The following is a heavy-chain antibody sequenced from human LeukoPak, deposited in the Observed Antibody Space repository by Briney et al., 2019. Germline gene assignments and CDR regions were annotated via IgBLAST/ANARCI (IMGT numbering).Heavy chain of an antibody. V-gene: IGHV4-39*01. D-gene: IGHD6-13*01. J-gene: IGHJ4*02. CDR2: IYYSGST. Sequence: SETLSLTCTVSGGSISSSSYYWGWIRQPPGKGLEWIGSIYYSGSTYYNPSLKSRVTISVDTSKNQFSLKLSSVTAADTAVYYCARQASAAHGYWGQGTLVTVSS. CDR3: ARQASAAHGY. CDR1: GGSISSSSYY.